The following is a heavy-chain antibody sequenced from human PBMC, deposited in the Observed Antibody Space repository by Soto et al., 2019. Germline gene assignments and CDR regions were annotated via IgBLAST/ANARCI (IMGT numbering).Heavy chain of an antibody. V-gene: IGHV3-53*04. J-gene: IGHJ6*03. CDR1: GFTVSSNY. Sequence: GGSLRLSCAASGFTVSSNYMSWIRLAPEKGLEWVSVIYSGGSTYYADSVKGRFTISRHNSKNTLYLQMNSLRAEDTAVYYCARTTVTYYYYYMDVWGKGTTVTVSS. CDR2: IYSGGST. CDR3: ARTTVTYYYYYMDV. D-gene: IGHD4-17*01.